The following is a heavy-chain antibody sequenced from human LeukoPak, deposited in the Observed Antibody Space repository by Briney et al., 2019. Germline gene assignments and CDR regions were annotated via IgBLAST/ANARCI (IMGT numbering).Heavy chain of an antibody. V-gene: IGHV4-39*01. CDR1: GGSFSGYY. CDR2: IYYSGST. CDR3: ARLDGDSTVFQH. J-gene: IGHJ1*01. Sequence: SETLSLTCAGYGGSFSGYYWGWIRQPPGKGLEWIGSIYYSGSTYYNPSLKSRVTISVDTSKNQFSLKLSSVTAADTAVYYCARLDGDSTVFQHWGQGTLVTVSS. D-gene: IGHD4-17*01.